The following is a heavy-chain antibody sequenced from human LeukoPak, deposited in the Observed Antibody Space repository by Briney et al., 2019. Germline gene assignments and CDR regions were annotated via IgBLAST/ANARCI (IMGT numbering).Heavy chain of an antibody. CDR2: MYNSGSA. V-gene: IGHV4-59*13. J-gene: IGHJ6*03. D-gene: IGHD1-20*01. CDR3: ARGSISGTRIYYYYYLDV. Sequence: SETLSLTCSVSGGSIRSYYWSWIRQPPGKGLEGIGYMYNSGSANYNPSLKSRVTISLDTSKNQFSLKLKSVTAADTAVYFCARGSISGTRIYYYYYLDVWGKGTTVTISS. CDR1: GGSIRSYY.